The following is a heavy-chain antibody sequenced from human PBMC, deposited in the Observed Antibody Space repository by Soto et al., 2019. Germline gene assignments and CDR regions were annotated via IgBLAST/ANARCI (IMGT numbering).Heavy chain of an antibody. V-gene: IGHV1-58*01. Sequence: SVKVSCKASGFTFTSSAVQWVRQARGQRLEWIGWIVVGSGNTNYAQKFQERVTITRDMSTSTAYMELSSLRSEDTAVYYCAAVLVRGSRVSNAFDIWGQGTMVTVSS. CDR1: GFTFTSSA. J-gene: IGHJ3*02. CDR2: IVVGSGNT. CDR3: AAVLVRGSRVSNAFDI. D-gene: IGHD1-26*01.